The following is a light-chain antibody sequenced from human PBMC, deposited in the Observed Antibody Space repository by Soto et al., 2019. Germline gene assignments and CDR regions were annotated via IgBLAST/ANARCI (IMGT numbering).Light chain of an antibody. J-gene: IGKJ1*01. CDR2: KAS. CDR1: QSVSTW. V-gene: IGKV1-5*03. CDR3: QQYTNFWT. Sequence: DTQMTQSPSILSASVGDRVTITCRASQSVSTWLAWYQQKPGKAPKVLIYKASTLQSGVPSRFSGSGSGTEFTLTITSLQPDDFATYYFQQYTNFWTFGQGTRVEIK.